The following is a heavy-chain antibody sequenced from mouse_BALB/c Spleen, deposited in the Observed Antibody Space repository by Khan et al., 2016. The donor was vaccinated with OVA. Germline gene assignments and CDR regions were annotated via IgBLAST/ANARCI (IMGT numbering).Heavy chain of an antibody. CDR1: GYTFTSYW. CDR2: TNPTNGRT. J-gene: IGHJ2*01. V-gene: IGHV1S81*02. CDR3: ARIKEIVATYFDY. D-gene: IGHD1-1*01. Sequence: QVQLQQPGAELVKAGASVKMSCKASGYTFTSYWMHWVKQRLGQGLEWFAETNPTNGRTYYTEKFKSKATLTVDKSSSTAYMLLSGPTFEDAAVYYCARIKEIVATYFDYWGQGTTLTVSS.